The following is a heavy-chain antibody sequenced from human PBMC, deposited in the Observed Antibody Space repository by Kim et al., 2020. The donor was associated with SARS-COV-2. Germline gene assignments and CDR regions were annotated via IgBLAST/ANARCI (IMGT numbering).Heavy chain of an antibody. J-gene: IGHJ4*02. CDR3: ARHEWPVWHYPSEV. D-gene: IGHD3-16*01. Sequence: SPSFQGQVTISADKSISTAYLQWSSLKASDTAMYYCARHEWPVWHYPSEVWGQGTLVTVSS. V-gene: IGHV5-51*01.